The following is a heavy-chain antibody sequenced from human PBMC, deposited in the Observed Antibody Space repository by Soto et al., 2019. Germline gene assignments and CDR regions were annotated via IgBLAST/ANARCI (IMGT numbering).Heavy chain of an antibody. CDR2: ISGSNDDT. Sequence: QVQLVQSGAEVKKPGASVKVSCKASGYTFSNYGFSWVRQVPGQGLEWMGWISGSNDDTNYAQKFQGRVTMTTDTSTATAYMELRSLRSDDTAVYYCARDPSSGYYDSSDYPTGFDYWGQGTLVTVSS. CDR1: GYTFSNYG. J-gene: IGHJ4*02. CDR3: ARDPSSGYYDSSDYPTGFDY. V-gene: IGHV1-18*01. D-gene: IGHD3-22*01.